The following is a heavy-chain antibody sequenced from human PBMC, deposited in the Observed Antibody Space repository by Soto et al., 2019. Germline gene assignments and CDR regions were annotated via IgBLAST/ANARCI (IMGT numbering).Heavy chain of an antibody. CDR1: GFIFNTYA. Sequence: GGSLRLSCAASGFIFNTYAMHWVRQAPGKGLEWVAVISYDGSNKYHADSVKGRFTISRDNAKNSLYLQMNSLRAEDTAVYYCARVPATGPHYFDYWGQGTLVTVSS. CDR3: ARVPATGPHYFDY. D-gene: IGHD2-2*01. V-gene: IGHV3-30-3*01. J-gene: IGHJ4*02. CDR2: ISYDGSNK.